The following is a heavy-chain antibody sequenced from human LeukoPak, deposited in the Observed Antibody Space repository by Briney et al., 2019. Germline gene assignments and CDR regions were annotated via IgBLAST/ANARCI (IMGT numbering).Heavy chain of an antibody. Sequence: SGGSLRLSCAASGFTFSNYAMSWVRQAPGKGLEWVSVLSGSGANTYYADSVKGRFTISRDTSKNTLYLQMNSLRAEDTAVYYCAKDPGPCSSTSCYPPYHYYYMNVWGKGTTVTVSS. CDR1: GFTFSNYA. J-gene: IGHJ6*03. V-gene: IGHV3-23*01. CDR3: AKDPGPCSSTSCYPPYHYYYMNV. CDR2: LSGSGANT. D-gene: IGHD2-2*01.